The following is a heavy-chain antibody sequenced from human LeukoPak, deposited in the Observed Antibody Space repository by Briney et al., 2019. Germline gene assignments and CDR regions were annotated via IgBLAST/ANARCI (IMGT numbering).Heavy chain of an antibody. J-gene: IGHJ5*02. D-gene: IGHD1-1*01. V-gene: IGHV1-46*01. CDR2: INPSGGTT. CDR1: GYNFTSYY. CDR3: AREAETTLNWFDP. Sequence: ASVKVSCKASGYNFTSYYMHWVRQAPGQGLEWMGIINPSGGTTSYAQKFQGRVTVTRDTATSTVYMELSSLRSEDTAVYYCAREAETTLNWFDPWGQGTLVTVSS.